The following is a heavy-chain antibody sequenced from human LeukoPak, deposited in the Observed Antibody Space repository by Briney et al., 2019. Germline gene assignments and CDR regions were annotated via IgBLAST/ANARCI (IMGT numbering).Heavy chain of an antibody. Sequence: PSETLSLTCAVYGGSFSGYYWSWIRQPPGKGLEWIGAINHSGSTNYNPSLKSRVTISVDTSKNQFSLKLSSVTAADTAVYYCARKLRFWSGYYTYWFDPWGQGTLVTVSS. V-gene: IGHV4-34*01. CDR3: ARKLRFWSGYYTYWFDP. D-gene: IGHD3-3*01. J-gene: IGHJ5*02. CDR2: INHSGST. CDR1: GGSFSGYY.